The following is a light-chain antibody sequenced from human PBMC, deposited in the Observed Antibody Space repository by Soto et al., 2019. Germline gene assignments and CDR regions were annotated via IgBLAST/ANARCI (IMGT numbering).Light chain of an antibody. CDR1: QSVSSSY. CDR3: QQYGSSPRT. Sequence: EIVLTQSPGTLSLSPGERATHSCRANQSVSSSYLAWYQQKPGQAPRLLIYGASSRATGIPDRFSGSGSGTDFNLTISRLEPEDFAVYYCQQYGSSPRTFGQGTKVEVK. V-gene: IGKV3-20*01. J-gene: IGKJ1*01. CDR2: GAS.